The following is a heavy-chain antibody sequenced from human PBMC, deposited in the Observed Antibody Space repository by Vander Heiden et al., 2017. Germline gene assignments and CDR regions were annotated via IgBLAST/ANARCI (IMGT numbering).Heavy chain of an antibody. V-gene: IGHV4-59*01. CDR3: ARGSGADWYFDL. Sequence: QVQLQESGPGLVKPSETLSLTCTVSGGSISGYYWSWIRQPPGKGLEWIGYIYYSGSTNDNPSLKSRVTISVDTSKNQFSLKLSSVTAADTAVYYCARGSGADWYFDLWGRGTLVTVSS. CDR1: GGSISGYY. J-gene: IGHJ2*01. CDR2: IYYSGST. D-gene: IGHD1-26*01.